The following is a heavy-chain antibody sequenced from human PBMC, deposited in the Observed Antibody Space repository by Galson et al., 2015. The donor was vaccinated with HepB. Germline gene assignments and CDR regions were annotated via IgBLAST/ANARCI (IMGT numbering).Heavy chain of an antibody. Sequence: SVKVSCKAPDYTFSTYGISWVRQAPGQGLEWMGWINPYNGNTDYAEKFQGRVTMTTDTSTNTAYMELRSLTSDDTAVYYCARVDRRHQQLLDYWGEGTLVTVSS. CDR1: DYTFSTYG. CDR2: INPYNGNT. CDR3: ARVDRRHQQLLDY. V-gene: IGHV1-18*01. J-gene: IGHJ4*02. D-gene: IGHD6-13*01.